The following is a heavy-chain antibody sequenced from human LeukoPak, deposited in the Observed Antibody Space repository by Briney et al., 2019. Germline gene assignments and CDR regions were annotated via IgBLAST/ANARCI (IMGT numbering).Heavy chain of an antibody. J-gene: IGHJ6*02. D-gene: IGHD3-22*01. V-gene: IGHV4-39*01. CDR1: GFTFSSYA. Sequence: GSLRLSCAASGFTFSSYAMSWVRQPPGKGLEWIGSIYYSGSTYYNPSLKSRVTISVDTSKNQFSLKLSSVTAADTAVYYCARNYYDSGMDVWGQGTTVTVSS. CDR3: ARNYYDSGMDV. CDR2: IYYSGST.